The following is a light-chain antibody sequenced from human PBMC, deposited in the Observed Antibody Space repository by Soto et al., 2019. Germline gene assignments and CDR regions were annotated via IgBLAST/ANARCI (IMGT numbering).Light chain of an antibody. CDR3: LSYADTAYV. Sequence: HPPSASGTPEQSVTISCAGTSSDVGGYNYVSWYPQYPGKVPKLMIYEVSERPSGVPDCFSGSKSSNTAFLTVSGLQSEDEADYYCLSYADTAYVFGSWTKDTVL. V-gene: IGLV2-8*01. CDR1: SSDVGGYNY. CDR2: EVS. J-gene: IGLJ1*01.